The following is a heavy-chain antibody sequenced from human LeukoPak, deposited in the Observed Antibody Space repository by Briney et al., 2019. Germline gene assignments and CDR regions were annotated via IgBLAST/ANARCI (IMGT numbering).Heavy chain of an antibody. CDR1: GGSISSSSYY. Sequence: SETLSLTCTVSGGSISSSSYYWGWIRQPPGKGLEWIGSIYHSGSTYYNPSLKSRVTISIDTSKNQFSLKLRSVTAADTAVYDCARHLPGYSNTWPGPWGQGTLVTVSS. D-gene: IGHD2-2*01. J-gene: IGHJ5*02. CDR3: ARHLPGYSNTWPGP. CDR2: IYHSGST. V-gene: IGHV4-39*01.